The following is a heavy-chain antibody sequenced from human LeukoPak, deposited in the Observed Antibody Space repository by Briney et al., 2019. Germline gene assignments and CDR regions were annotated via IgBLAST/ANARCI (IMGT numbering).Heavy chain of an antibody. Sequence: SETLSLTCAVYGGSFSGYYWSWIRQPPGKGLEWIGEINHSGSTYYNPSLKSRVTTSVDTSKNQFSLKLSSVTAADTAVYYCARHAIFGAVVIIPNAFDIWGLGTKVTVSS. CDR1: GGSFSGYY. J-gene: IGHJ3*02. CDR2: INHSGST. V-gene: IGHV4-34*01. D-gene: IGHD3-3*01. CDR3: ARHAIFGAVVIIPNAFDI.